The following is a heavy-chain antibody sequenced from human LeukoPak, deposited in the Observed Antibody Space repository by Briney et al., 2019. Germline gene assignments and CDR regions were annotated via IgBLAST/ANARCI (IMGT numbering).Heavy chain of an antibody. Sequence: GGSLRLSCAASGFAFDDFAMHWVRQAPGKGLEWISGITWNSGTIGYADSVKGRFTISRDNAKSFLYLQMSSLRSEDTAVYYCARARPGVIGEGYWGQGTLVTVSS. J-gene: IGHJ4*02. D-gene: IGHD3-10*01. CDR1: GFAFDDFA. CDR2: ITWNSGTI. CDR3: ARARPGVIGEGY. V-gene: IGHV3-9*01.